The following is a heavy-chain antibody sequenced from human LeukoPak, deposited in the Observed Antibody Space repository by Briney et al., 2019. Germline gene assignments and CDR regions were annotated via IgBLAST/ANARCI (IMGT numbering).Heavy chain of an antibody. CDR3: ARVGSKLRYFDWLSPIRQNYYFDY. V-gene: IGHV4-59*11. Sequence: SETLSLTCTVSGGSISSHYWSWIRQPPGKGLEWIGYIYYSGSTNYNPSLESRVTISVDTSKNQFSLKLSSVTAADTAVYYCARVGSKLRYFDWLSPIRQNYYFDYWGQGTLVTVSS. J-gene: IGHJ4*02. CDR2: IYYSGST. CDR1: GGSISSHY. D-gene: IGHD3-9*01.